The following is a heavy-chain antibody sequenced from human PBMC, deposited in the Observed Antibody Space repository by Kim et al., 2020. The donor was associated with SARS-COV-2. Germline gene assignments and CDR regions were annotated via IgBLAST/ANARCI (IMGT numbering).Heavy chain of an antibody. D-gene: IGHD3-16*02. V-gene: IGHV3-49*03. J-gene: IGHJ4*02. CDR3: TSIIGYDYVWGSYRPMGYFDY. Sequence: GGSLRLSCTASGFTFGDYAMSWFRQAPGKGLEWVGFIRSKAYGGTTEYAASVKGRFTISRDDSKSIAYLQMNSLKTEDTAVYYCTSIIGYDYVWGSYRPMGYFDYWGQGTLVTVSS. CDR2: IRSKAYGGTT. CDR1: GFTFGDYA.